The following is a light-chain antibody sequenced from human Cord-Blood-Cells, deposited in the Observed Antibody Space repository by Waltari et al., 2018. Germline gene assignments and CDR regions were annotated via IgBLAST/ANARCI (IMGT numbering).Light chain of an antibody. CDR3: QSADSSGTYYV. J-gene: IGLJ1*01. CDR1: ALPKKY. V-gene: IGLV3-25*03. Sequence: SYELTQPPSVSVSQGQTASTTCSGDALPKKYAYWYQQKPGQAPVLVIYKDSERPSGIPERFSGSSSGTTVTLTISGVQAEDEADYYCQSADSSGTYYVFGTGTKVTVL. CDR2: KDS.